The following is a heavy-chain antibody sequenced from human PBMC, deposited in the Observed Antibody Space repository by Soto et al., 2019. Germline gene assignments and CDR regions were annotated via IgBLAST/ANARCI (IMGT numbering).Heavy chain of an antibody. Sequence: EVQLVESGGGFVQPGTSLRLSCAASGFTFDDYAMYWVRQAPGKGLEWISGIGWNSVDIGYADSVKGRFTISRDNAKKSLVLQMNSLRPEDTALYYCAKDMGDSSGLPVNFDSWGQGTLVTVSS. D-gene: IGHD6-19*01. CDR2: IGWNSVDI. V-gene: IGHV3-9*01. CDR1: GFTFDDYA. CDR3: AKDMGDSSGLPVNFDS. J-gene: IGHJ4*02.